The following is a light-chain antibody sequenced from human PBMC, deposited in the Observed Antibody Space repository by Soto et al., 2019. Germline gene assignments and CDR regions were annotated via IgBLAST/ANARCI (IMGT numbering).Light chain of an antibody. CDR1: QSVSSY. V-gene: IGKV3-15*01. CDR3: KKYNNWPGK. Sequence: EIMLTQSPATLSMSPGERAKLSCSASQSVSSYLAWYQQKPGQAPRIIIYDAYNRATGIKARFSGSGSGTEFTLTIRSLQSEDFAVYYCKKYNNWPGKVGKGTKVDIK. CDR2: DAY. J-gene: IGKJ1*01.